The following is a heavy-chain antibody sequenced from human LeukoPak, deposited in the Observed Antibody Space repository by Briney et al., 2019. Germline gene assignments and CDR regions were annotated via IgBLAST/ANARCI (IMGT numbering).Heavy chain of an antibody. V-gene: IGHV3-23*01. CDR2: ISGSGGST. Sequence: GGSLRLSCAASGFTFSHYAMSWVRQAPGKGLEWVSGISGSGGSTYYADSVKGRFTISRDNSKNTLYLQMNSLRAEDTAVYYCARGNWNDVNGAFDIWGQGTMVTVSS. CDR3: ARGNWNDVNGAFDI. J-gene: IGHJ3*02. CDR1: GFTFSHYA. D-gene: IGHD1-1*01.